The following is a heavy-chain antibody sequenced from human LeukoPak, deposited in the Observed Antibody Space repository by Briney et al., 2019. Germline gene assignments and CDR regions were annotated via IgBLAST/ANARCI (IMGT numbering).Heavy chain of an antibody. CDR1: GFTFSSYE. J-gene: IGHJ4*02. Sequence: GGSLRLSCAASGFTFSSYEMNWVRQAPGKGLEWVSYISSSGSTIYYADSVKGRLTISRDNSKNTLYLQMNSLRAEDTAVYSCAKDKFHCGGDCYSADYWGQGTLVTVSS. CDR3: AKDKFHCGGDCYSADY. D-gene: IGHD2-21*02. V-gene: IGHV3-48*03. CDR2: ISSSGSTI.